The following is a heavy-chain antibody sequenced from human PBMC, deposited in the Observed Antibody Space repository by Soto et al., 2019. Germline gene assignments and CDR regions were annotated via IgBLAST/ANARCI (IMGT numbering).Heavy chain of an antibody. V-gene: IGHV3-21*01. CDR1: GLTFSTHS. Sequence: SLRLSCAASGLTFSTHSMNWVRQAPGKGLEWVSSISSSSSDIYYADSVKGRFTISRDNAKNSLYLQMNSLRAEDTAVYYCARTGTTWYFDYWGQGTLVTVSS. CDR2: ISSSSSDI. CDR3: ARTGTTWYFDY. J-gene: IGHJ4*02. D-gene: IGHD1-1*01.